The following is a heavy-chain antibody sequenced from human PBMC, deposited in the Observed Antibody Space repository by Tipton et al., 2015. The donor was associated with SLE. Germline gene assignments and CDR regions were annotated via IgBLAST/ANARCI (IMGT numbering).Heavy chain of an antibody. J-gene: IGHJ3*02. V-gene: IGHV1-18*01. CDR1: GYTFTNFD. CDR3: ARDRELALWAFDI. CDR2: INTYDGDT. D-gene: IGHD1-26*01. Sequence: QLVQSGAEVKKPGASVKVSCQASGYTFTNFDITWVRQAPGQGLEWMGWINTYDGDTNYAQKFQGRVTMTRDTSISTAYMELSRLRSDDTAVYYCARDRELALWAFDIWGQGTMVTVSS.